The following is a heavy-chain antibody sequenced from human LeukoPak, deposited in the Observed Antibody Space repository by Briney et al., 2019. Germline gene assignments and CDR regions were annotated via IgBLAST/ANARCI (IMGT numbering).Heavy chain of an antibody. D-gene: IGHD3-16*02. CDR3: ATSGYYDYVWGSYRSFDY. V-gene: IGHV3-7*01. Sequence: PGGSLRLSCAASGFTFSSYWMSWVRQAPGKGLEWVANIKQDGSEKYYVDSVKGRFTISRDNAKNSLYLQMNSLRAEDTAVYYCATSGYYDYVWGSYRSFDYWGQGTLVTVSS. CDR1: GFTFSSYW. CDR2: IKQDGSEK. J-gene: IGHJ4*02.